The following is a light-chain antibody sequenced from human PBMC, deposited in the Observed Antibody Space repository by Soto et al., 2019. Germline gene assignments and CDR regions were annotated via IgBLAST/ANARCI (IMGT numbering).Light chain of an antibody. CDR1: SSNIGSHT. CDR3: AAWDDRLYV. Sequence: QSVLTQPPSASGAPGQPVTICCSGSSSNIGSHTVNWYQHLPGTAPKLLIYSNTQRPLGVPVRFSGSKSGTSASLAISGLQSEDEAEYYCAAWDDRLYVFGTGTKVTVL. J-gene: IGLJ1*01. CDR2: SNT. V-gene: IGLV1-44*01.